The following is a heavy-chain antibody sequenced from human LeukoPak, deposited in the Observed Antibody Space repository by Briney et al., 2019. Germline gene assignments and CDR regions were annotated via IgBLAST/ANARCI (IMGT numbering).Heavy chain of an antibody. V-gene: IGHV3-74*01. CDR1: RFTFRNYW. CDR3: ARGNNYGMDV. J-gene: IGHJ6*02. D-gene: IGHD1/OR15-1a*01. CDR2: INSDGSST. Sequence: PGGSLRLSCAASRFTFRNYWMHWVRQAPGKGLVWVSRINSDGSSTTFADSVKDRFTISRDNAKNTLCLQMNSLRVEDTAVYYCARGNNYGMDVWGQGTTVTVSS.